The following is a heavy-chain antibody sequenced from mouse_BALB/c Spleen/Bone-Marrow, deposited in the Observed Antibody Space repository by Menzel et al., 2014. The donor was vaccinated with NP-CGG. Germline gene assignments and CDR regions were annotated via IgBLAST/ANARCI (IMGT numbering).Heavy chain of an antibody. CDR2: IWAGGST. CDR3: AREHDGYPDY. J-gene: IGHJ4*01. CDR1: GFSLPTYG. Sequence: VQLQQSGPGLVSPSQRLSIPCTVSGFSLPTYGVHWVRQPPGKGLEWLGVIWAGGSTNYNSALMSRLSISKDNSKSQVFLKMNSLQTDDTAMYYCAREHDGYPDYWGQGTSVTVSS. V-gene: IGHV2-9*02. D-gene: IGHD2-3*01.